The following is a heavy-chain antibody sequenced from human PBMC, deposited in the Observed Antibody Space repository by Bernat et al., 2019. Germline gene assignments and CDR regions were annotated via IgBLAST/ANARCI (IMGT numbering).Heavy chain of an antibody. CDR3: ERGRAATRYYYYYYYMDV. V-gene: IGHV1-8*01. J-gene: IGHJ6*03. CDR1: GYTFTSYD. CDR2: MNPNSGNT. Sequence: QVQLVQSGAEVKKPGASVKVSCKASGYTFTSYDINWVRQATGQVLEWMGWMNPNSGNTGYAQKFQGRVIVTRNTSRSTGYMELSSLRSEDTAVYYCERGRAATRYYYYYYYMDVWGKGTTVTVSS. D-gene: IGHD2-15*01.